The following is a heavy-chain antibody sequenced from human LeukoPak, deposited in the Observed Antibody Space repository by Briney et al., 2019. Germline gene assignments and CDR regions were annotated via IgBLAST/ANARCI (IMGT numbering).Heavy chain of an antibody. D-gene: IGHD6-13*01. CDR2: INPSGGST. Sequence: GASVKVSCKASGYTFTSYYMHWVRQAPGQGLEWMGIINPSGGSTSYAQKFQGRVTMTRDTSTSTVYMELSSLRAEDTAVYYCAKDNNGAAAGIIPGAIEIWGQGTMVTVSS. J-gene: IGHJ3*02. CDR1: GYTFTSYY. CDR3: AKDNNGAAAGIIPGAIEI. V-gene: IGHV1-46*01.